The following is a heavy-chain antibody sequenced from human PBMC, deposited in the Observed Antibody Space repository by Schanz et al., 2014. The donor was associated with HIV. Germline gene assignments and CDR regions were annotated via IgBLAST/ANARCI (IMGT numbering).Heavy chain of an antibody. V-gene: IGHV1-2*02. J-gene: IGHJ6*02. Sequence: QVQLVQSGAEVKKPGASVKVSCKASGYTFTAYYIHWVRQAPGQGLEWMGWINPNSGGTNSAQKFQGRVTMTRDTSINTAYMELSRLRSHVTAVYYCARDADLNELWPLDYYHYTMDVWGQGTTVTVSS. CDR2: INPNSGGT. CDR1: GYTFTAYY. D-gene: IGHD5-18*01. CDR3: ARDADLNELWPLDYYHYTMDV.